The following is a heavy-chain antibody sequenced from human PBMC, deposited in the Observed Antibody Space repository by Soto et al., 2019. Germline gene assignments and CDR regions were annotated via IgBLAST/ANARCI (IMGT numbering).Heavy chain of an antibody. V-gene: IGHV1-18*01. D-gene: IGHD3-3*01. Sequence: QVQLVQSGAEVKKPGASVKVSCKASGYTFTSYGISWVRQAPGQGLEWMGWISAYNGNTNYAQKLQGRVTMTTDTSTRTAYMEVKSLRSDYTAVYYCARDQNYTKDPPDDFWSGYYPGGHYYYYYYMDVWGKGTTVTVSS. J-gene: IGHJ6*03. CDR2: ISAYNGNT. CDR3: ARDQNYTKDPPDDFWSGYYPGGHYYYYYYMDV. CDR1: GYTFTSYG.